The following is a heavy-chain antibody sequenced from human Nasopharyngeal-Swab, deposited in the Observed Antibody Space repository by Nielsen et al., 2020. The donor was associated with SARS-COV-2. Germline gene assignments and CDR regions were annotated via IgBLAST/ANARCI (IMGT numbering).Heavy chain of an antibody. D-gene: IGHD1-26*01. CDR3: AGSFLGY. V-gene: IGHV3-15*01. CDR1: GFSFSNAW. CDR2: ITRKSDGGTT. J-gene: IGHJ4*02. Sequence: GGSLRLSCAVSGFSFSNAWMSWARQVPGKGLEWVAHITRKSDGGTTRYTAPVKDRFTISRDDSQDTVYLQMNNLQIEDTAVYYCAGSFLGYWGRGTLVTVSS.